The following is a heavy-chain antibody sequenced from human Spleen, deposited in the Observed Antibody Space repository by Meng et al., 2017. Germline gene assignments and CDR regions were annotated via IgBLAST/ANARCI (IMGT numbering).Heavy chain of an antibody. CDR3: ARALLSFGEQWSLLGY. CDR2: INHSGST. J-gene: IGHJ4*02. V-gene: IGHV4-34*01. D-gene: IGHD6-19*01. CDR1: GGSFSDYY. Sequence: GSLRLSCVVSGGSFSDYYWSWIRQPPGKGLEWIGEINHSGSTNYNPSLESRATISVDTSQNNLSLKLSSVTAEDTAVYYCARALLSFGEQWSLLGYWGQGTLVT.